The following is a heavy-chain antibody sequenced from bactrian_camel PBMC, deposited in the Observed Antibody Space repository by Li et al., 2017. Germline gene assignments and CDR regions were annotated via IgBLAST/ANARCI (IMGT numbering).Heavy chain of an antibody. CDR3: AAEASVVCYTMPPYEYTY. CDR2: IDTLGAT. CDR1: GQTYSTYC. J-gene: IGHJ4*01. V-gene: IGHV3S53*01. Sequence: HVQLVESGGDSVQAGGSLRLSCTTSGQTYSTYCWAWLRQSPGKERETVAAIDTLGATNYAESVKGRFTLSRDNAKTTLYLQMNTLKPEDTAAYYCAAEASVVCYTMPPYEYTYRGQGTQVTVS. D-gene: IGHD2*01.